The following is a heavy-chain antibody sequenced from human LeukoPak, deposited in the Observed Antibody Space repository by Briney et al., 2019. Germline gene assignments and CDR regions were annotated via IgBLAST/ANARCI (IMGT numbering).Heavy chain of an antibody. Sequence: ASVKVSCKASGGTFSSYAISWVRQATGQGLEWMGGIIPIFGTPNYAQNFQGRVTITADESTSTAYMELSSLRSEVTAVYYCARLSYDTSVSAGGYFDYWGQGTLVTVSS. CDR2: IIPIFGTP. D-gene: IGHD3-22*01. J-gene: IGHJ4*02. CDR3: ARLSYDTSVSAGGYFDY. V-gene: IGHV1-69*01. CDR1: GGTFSSYA.